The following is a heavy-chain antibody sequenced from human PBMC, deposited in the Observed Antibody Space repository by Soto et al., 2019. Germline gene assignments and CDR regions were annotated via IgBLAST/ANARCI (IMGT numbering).Heavy chain of an antibody. CDR1: GGSISSGGYY. V-gene: IGHV4-31*03. CDR3: ARSSTSANYFDY. Sequence: QVQLQESGPGLVKPSQTLSLTCTVSGGSISSGGYYWSWIRQHPGKGLEWIGYIYYSGSTYYNPSLKGRVTLSVDTSKNQCSLKLSSVTAADTAVYYCARSSTSANYFDYWGQGTLVTVSS. D-gene: IGHD2-2*01. CDR2: IYYSGST. J-gene: IGHJ4*02.